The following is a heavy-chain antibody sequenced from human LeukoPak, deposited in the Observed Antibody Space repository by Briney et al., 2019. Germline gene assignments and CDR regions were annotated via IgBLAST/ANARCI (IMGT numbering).Heavy chain of an antibody. V-gene: IGHV3-23*01. CDR2: ISGSGGST. CDR1: GFTFSSYA. J-gene: IGHJ4*02. Sequence: RGSLRLSCAASGFTFSSYAMSWVRQAPGKGLEWVSAISGSGGSTYYADSVKGRFTISRDNSKNTLYLQMNSLRAEDTAVYYCAKDLQQWLVPHYFDYWGQGTLVTVSS. D-gene: IGHD6-19*01. CDR3: AKDLQQWLVPHYFDY.